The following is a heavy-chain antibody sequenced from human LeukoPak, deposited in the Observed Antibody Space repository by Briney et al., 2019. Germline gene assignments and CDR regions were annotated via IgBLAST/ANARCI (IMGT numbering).Heavy chain of an antibody. Sequence: PGRSLRLSCAASGFTFSSYGMHWVRQAPGKGLEWVAVIWYDGSNKYYADSVKGRFTISRDNSKNTLYLQMNSLRAEDTAVYYCARDQRITYYYDSSGYYYFDYWGQGTLVTVSS. CDR3: ARDQRITYYYDSSGYYYFDY. D-gene: IGHD3-22*01. J-gene: IGHJ4*02. CDR2: IWYDGSNK. V-gene: IGHV3-33*01. CDR1: GFTFSSYG.